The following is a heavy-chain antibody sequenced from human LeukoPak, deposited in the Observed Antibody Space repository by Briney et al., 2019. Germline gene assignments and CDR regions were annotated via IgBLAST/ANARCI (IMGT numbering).Heavy chain of an antibody. D-gene: IGHD1-26*01. V-gene: IGHV3-23*01. CDR3: ARDGGGSGSYSLLDY. J-gene: IGHJ4*02. CDR2: ISGSGGST. CDR1: GFTFRIYA. Sequence: PGGSLRLSCAGSGFTFRIYAMSWVRQAPGKGLEWVSAISGSGGSTYYADSVKGRFTISRDNSKNTLYLQMNSLRAEDTAVYYCARDGGGSGSYSLLDYWGQGTLVTVSS.